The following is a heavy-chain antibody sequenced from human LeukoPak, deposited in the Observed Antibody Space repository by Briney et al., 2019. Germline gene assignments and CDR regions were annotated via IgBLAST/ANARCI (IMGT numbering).Heavy chain of an antibody. CDR2: INHSGST. CDR3: AGVPWGAVAGLAGYYFDY. Sequence: SETLSLTCAVYGGSFSGYYWSWIRQPPGKGLEWIGEINHSGSTNYNPSLKSRVTISVDTSKNQFSLKLSSVTAADTAVYYCAGVPWGAVAGLAGYYFDYWGQGTLVTVSS. V-gene: IGHV4-34*01. D-gene: IGHD6-19*01. J-gene: IGHJ4*02. CDR1: GGSFSGYY.